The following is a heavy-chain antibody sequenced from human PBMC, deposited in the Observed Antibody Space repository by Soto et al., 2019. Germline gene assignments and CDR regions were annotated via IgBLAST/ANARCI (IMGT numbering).Heavy chain of an antibody. J-gene: IGHJ3*01. CDR2: ISSSSSYT. Sequence: EVHLVESGGGLVKPGGSLRLSCAGSGFTFSNYGMNWVRQAPGKGLEWVSSISSSSSYTDYAGSVQGRFTISRDNANNALYLRMNFLSAEDTAVYYCARGFGDVVLHALDFWGQGIMVSVAS. V-gene: IGHV3-21*01. D-gene: IGHD3-3*01. CDR1: GFTFSNYG. CDR3: ARGFGDVVLHALDF.